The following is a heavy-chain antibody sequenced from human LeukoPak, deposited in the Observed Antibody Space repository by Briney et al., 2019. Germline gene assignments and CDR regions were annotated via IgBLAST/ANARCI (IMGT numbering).Heavy chain of an antibody. CDR1: GFTSSSYG. D-gene: IGHD3-10*01. V-gene: IGHV3-33*06. CDR3: AKDHLRYYGSGTFDY. J-gene: IGHJ4*02. CDR2: IWCDGSNK. Sequence: PVGSLRLSCAASGFTSSSYGMHWVRQAPGKGLEWVAVIWCDGSNKYYADSVKGRFTISRDNSKNTLYLQMNSLRAEDTAVYYCAKDHLRYYGSGTFDYWGQGTLVTVSS.